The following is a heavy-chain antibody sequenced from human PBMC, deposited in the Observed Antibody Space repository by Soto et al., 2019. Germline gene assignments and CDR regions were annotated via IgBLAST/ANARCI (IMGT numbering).Heavy chain of an antibody. Sequence: QLTLKESGPTLVKPTQTLTLPCTFSGFSLSTRGVGVAWVRQPPGPAPEFLVLLYWNDDKRYSPSLKSRLTITKDTSKNPVVLTMTNMEPVDTATYYCAHRDAYNRFPYWGQGALVTVSS. J-gene: IGHJ4*02. D-gene: IGHD1-1*01. CDR1: GFSLSTRGVG. CDR2: LYWNDDK. CDR3: AHRDAYNRFPY. V-gene: IGHV2-5*01.